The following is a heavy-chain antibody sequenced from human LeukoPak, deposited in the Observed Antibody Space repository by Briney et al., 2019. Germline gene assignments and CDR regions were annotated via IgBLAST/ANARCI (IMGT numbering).Heavy chain of an antibody. CDR3: TAYRLVGASQVDY. CDR1: GFTFSSYA. Sequence: GGSLRLSCAVSGFTFSSYAMSWVRQAPGKGLEWVGRIKSKTDGGTTDYAAPVKGRFTISRDDSKNTLYLQMNSLKTEDTAVYYCTAYRLVGASQVDYWGQGTLVTVSS. V-gene: IGHV3-15*01. D-gene: IGHD1-26*01. CDR2: IKSKTDGGTT. J-gene: IGHJ4*02.